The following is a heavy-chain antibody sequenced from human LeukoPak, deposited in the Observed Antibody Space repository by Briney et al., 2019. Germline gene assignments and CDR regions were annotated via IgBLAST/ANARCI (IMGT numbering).Heavy chain of an antibody. Sequence: SETLSLTCTVSGGSMSSYYWSWIRQPPGKGLEWIGYIYYSGSTNYNPSLKSRVTISVDTSKNQFSLKLSSVTAADTAVYYCASGMNNWNFDYWGQGTLVTVSS. J-gene: IGHJ4*02. V-gene: IGHV4-59*01. CDR3: ASGMNNWNFDY. CDR2: IYYSGST. CDR1: GGSMSSYY. D-gene: IGHD1-20*01.